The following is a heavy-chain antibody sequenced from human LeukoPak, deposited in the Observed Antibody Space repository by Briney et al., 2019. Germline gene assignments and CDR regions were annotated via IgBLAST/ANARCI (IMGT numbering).Heavy chain of an antibody. CDR1: GFTFSSYA. CDR2: ISYDGRNK. CDR3: ARGPRGAAAGKPGLYYYFGLDV. Sequence: GGSLRLSWAAAGFTFSSYALHWVRQAPGKGLEWVAVISYDGRNKYYADSVKGRFTISRDSSKSTLYVQMNSLRAEDTAVYYCARGPRGAAAGKPGLYYYFGLDVWGQGTTVTVSS. D-gene: IGHD6-13*01. V-gene: IGHV3-30*04. J-gene: IGHJ6*02.